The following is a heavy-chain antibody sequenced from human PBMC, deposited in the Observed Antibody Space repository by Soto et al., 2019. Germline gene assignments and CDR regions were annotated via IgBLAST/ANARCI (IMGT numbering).Heavy chain of an antibody. CDR3: ARGAGASGSAVDAFDI. V-gene: IGHV4-34*01. CDR1: GGSFSSYY. J-gene: IGHJ3*02. D-gene: IGHD6-25*01. Sequence: QVQLQQWGAGLLKPSETLSLTCAVYGGSFSSYYWSWIRQPPGKGLEWIGEINHSGSTNYNPSLKSRVTISVDTSKNQFSLKLSSVTAADTAVYYCARGAGASGSAVDAFDIWGQGTMVTVSS. CDR2: INHSGST.